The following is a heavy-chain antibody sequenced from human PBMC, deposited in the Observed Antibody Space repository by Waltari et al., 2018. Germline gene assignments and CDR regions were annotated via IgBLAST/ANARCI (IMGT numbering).Heavy chain of an antibody. CDR1: GFAFSSYW. Sequence: EVRLEESGGGLVQPGGSLRLSCAASGFAFSSYWMHWVRQAPGKGLVWVSRIDDDGGGTTYAASVMGRFTISRDNAKNTVYLEMNSLRAEDTAVYYCSRSPAGYSRSDYWGQGTLVTVSS. CDR3: SRSPAGYSRSDY. J-gene: IGHJ4*02. CDR2: IDDDGGGT. D-gene: IGHD5-18*01. V-gene: IGHV3-74*01.